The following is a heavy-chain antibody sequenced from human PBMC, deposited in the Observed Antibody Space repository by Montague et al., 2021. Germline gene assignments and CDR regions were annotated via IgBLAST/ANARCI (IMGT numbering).Heavy chain of an antibody. CDR2: IYYSGNS. V-gene: IGHV4-39*07. CDR3: ARVFSSWYVGWFDP. Sequence: SDTVSLTSTVSGASITSNIYYWGWIRESPGKGLEWIGSIYYSGNSFYQPSLKSRITMAVDTSKNQFSLKLSSVTAADTAIYYCARVFSSWYVGWFDPWGQGTLVTVSS. D-gene: IGHD6-13*01. CDR1: GASITSNIYY. J-gene: IGHJ5*02.